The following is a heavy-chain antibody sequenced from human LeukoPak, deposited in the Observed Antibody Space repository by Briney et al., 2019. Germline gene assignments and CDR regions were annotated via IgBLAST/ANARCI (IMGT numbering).Heavy chain of an antibody. V-gene: IGHV3-23*01. D-gene: IGHD1-14*01. CDR1: GFTFSSYA. CDR3: AGKGLVGTYYYYYMDV. Sequence: PGGSLRLSCAASGFTFSSYAMSWVRQAPGKGLEWVSAISGSGGSTYYADSVKGRFTISRDNSKNTLYLQMNSLRAEDTAVYYCAGKGLVGTYYYYYMDVWRKGTTVTVSS. J-gene: IGHJ6*03. CDR2: ISGSGGST.